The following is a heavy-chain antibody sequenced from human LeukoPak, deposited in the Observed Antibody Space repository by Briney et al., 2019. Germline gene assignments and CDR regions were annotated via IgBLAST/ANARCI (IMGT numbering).Heavy chain of an antibody. CDR2: INHSGST. J-gene: IGHJ6*03. Sequence: SETLSLTCAVYGGSSSGYYWSWIRQPPGKGLEWIGEINHSGSTYYNPSLKSRVTISVDTSKNQFSLKLSSVTAADTAVYYCARVAYWVGGYYYYYMDVWGKGTTVTVSS. CDR1: GGSSSGYY. V-gene: IGHV4-34*01. CDR3: ARVAYWVGGYYYYYMDV. D-gene: IGHD2-8*02.